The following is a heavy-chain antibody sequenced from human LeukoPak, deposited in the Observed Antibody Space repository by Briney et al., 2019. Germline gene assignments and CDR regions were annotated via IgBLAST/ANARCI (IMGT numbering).Heavy chain of an antibody. CDR1: GLTFSRDW. Sequence: HPGGSLRLSCEASGLTFSRDWMHWVRQAPGKGLVWVSRINNDGSSTTYADSVKGRFTISRDNAKNTLYLQMNSLRAEDTAVYYCARVYGPGMNEYFQLWGQGTLVTVSS. CDR2: INNDGSST. D-gene: IGHD3-10*01. J-gene: IGHJ1*01. CDR3: ARVYGPGMNEYFQL. V-gene: IGHV3-74*03.